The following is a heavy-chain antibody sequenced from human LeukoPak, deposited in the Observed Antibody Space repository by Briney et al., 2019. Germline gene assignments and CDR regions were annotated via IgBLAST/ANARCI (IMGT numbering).Heavy chain of an antibody. J-gene: IGHJ6*03. CDR3: ARAYSSSVGFYYYYYMDV. Sequence: PSETLSLTCAVSGGSISSSNWWSWVRQPPGKGLEWIGYIYYSGSTNYNPSLKSRVTISVETSKNQFSLKLSSVTAADTAVYYCARAYSSSVGFYYYYYMDVWGKGTTVTVSS. CDR1: GGSISSSNW. V-gene: IGHV4-4*02. CDR2: IYYSGST. D-gene: IGHD6-13*01.